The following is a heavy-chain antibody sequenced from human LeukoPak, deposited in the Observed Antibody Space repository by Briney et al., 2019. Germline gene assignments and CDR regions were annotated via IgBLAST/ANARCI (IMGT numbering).Heavy chain of an antibody. CDR1: GFTFSSYA. D-gene: IGHD6-13*01. Sequence: PGGSLRLSCAASGFTFSSYAMSWVRQAPGKGLEWVSAISGSGGSTYYADSVKGRFTTSRDNSKNTLYLQMNSLRAEDTAVYYCAKVIAAAGYKAPFDYWGQGTLVTVSS. V-gene: IGHV3-23*01. CDR3: AKVIAAAGYKAPFDY. J-gene: IGHJ4*02. CDR2: ISGSGGST.